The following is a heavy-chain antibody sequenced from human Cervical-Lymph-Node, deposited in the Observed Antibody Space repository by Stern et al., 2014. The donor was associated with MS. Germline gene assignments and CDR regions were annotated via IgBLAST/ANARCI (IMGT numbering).Heavy chain of an antibody. J-gene: IGHJ4*02. V-gene: IGHV5-51*01. CDR3: ARQRYFDY. CDR1: GYTFTSYW. CDR2: SFPGGSDI. Sequence: EVQLVQSGPEVKRPGESLKISCQASGYTFTSYWIGWVRQMPGKGLEWIAFSFPGGSDIRYSPSFQGQVTISADKSSSTAYLQWNNLKASDTAIYYCARQRYFDYWGQGTLVTVSS.